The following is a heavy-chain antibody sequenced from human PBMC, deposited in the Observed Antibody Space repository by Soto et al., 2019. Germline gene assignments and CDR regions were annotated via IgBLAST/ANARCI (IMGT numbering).Heavy chain of an antibody. V-gene: IGHV3-23*01. CDR2: ISGGGLST. J-gene: IGHJ2*01. CDR3: AITPNCGRDCSADSYWFFDR. D-gene: IGHD2-21*02. CDR1: GLTFSNYA. Sequence: EVQLLESGGNLVQPGGSLRLSCAASGLTFSNYAMSWVRQAPGKGLEWVSAISGGGLSTYYADSVKGRFTISRDNSRNTLFLQMSALRAEDTALYYCAITPNCGRDCSADSYWFFDRWGRGNLVTVSS.